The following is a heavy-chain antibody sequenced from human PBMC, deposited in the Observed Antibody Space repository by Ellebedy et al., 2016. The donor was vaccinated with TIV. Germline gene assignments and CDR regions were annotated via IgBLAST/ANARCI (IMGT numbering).Heavy chain of an antibody. Sequence: GESLKISCSASGFSFHLYWMNWVRLVPGKGLVWVSRINGDDKTTDYADSVNGRFTVSRDNAKNTLYLQMNSLRAEDMGVYYCVRSKSWLPFDFWGQGTLVTVSS. V-gene: IGHV3-74*01. CDR3: VRSKSWLPFDF. CDR2: INGDDKTT. J-gene: IGHJ4*02. CDR1: GFSFHLYW. D-gene: IGHD5-24*01.